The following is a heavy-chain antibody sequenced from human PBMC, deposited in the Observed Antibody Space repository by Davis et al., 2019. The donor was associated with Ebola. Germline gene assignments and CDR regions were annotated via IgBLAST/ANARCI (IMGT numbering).Heavy chain of an antibody. CDR2: IYDHST. CDR3: ATTQWLREFDN. CDR1: GFTFSDYY. V-gene: IGHV3-53*05. Sequence: GESLKISCAASGFTFSDYYMSWIRQAPGKGLEWVSVIYDHSTAYADSVRGRFIISRDKSNNTLYLEMNSLRVDDTAVYYCATTQWLREFDNWGQGTLVTVSS. J-gene: IGHJ4*02. D-gene: IGHD6-19*01.